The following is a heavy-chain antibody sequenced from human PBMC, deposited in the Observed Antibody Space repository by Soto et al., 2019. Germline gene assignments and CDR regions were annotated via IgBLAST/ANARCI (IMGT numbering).Heavy chain of an antibody. V-gene: IGHV4-34*01. CDR3: ARAPRLGYCSGGSCYSGALDY. CDR2: INHSGST. D-gene: IGHD2-15*01. CDR1: GGSFSGYY. Sequence: QVQLQQWGAGLLKPSETLSLTCAVYGGSFSGYYWSWIPQPPGKGLEWIGEINHSGSTNYYPSLKSRVTISVDTSKNQFSLKLSSVTAADTAVYYCARAPRLGYCSGGSCYSGALDYWGQGTLVTVSS. J-gene: IGHJ4*02.